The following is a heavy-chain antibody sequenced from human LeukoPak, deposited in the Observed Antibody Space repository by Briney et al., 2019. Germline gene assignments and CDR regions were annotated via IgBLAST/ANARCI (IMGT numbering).Heavy chain of an antibody. J-gene: IGHJ5*02. Sequence: ASVKVSCKTSGYTFTGCYIHWVRQAPGQGLEWMGRINPNSGGTNSAQKFQGRVAMTRDTSISTAYMELYRLRFDDTAVYYCARAKGAVDHNWFDPWGQGTLVTVSS. CDR2: INPNSGGT. V-gene: IGHV1-2*06. CDR3: ARAKGAVDHNWFDP. CDR1: GYTFTGCY. D-gene: IGHD6-19*01.